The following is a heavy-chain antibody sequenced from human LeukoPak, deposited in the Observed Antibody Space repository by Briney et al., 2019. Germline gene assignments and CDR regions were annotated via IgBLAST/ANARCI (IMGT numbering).Heavy chain of an antibody. Sequence: ASVKVSCKAFGYTFTSNYMHWVRQAPGQGPEWMGVISPSGGSTTYAQKFQGRVTLTRDMSTSTDYLELSSLRSEDTAVYYCARDHGGSFGDAFDIWGQGTMVTVSS. CDR2: ISPSGGST. J-gene: IGHJ3*02. CDR1: GYTFTSNY. V-gene: IGHV1-46*01. D-gene: IGHD1-26*01. CDR3: ARDHGGSFGDAFDI.